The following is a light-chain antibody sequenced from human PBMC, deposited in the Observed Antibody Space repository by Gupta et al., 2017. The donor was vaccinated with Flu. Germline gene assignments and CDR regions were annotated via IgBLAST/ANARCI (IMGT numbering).Light chain of an antibody. CDR3: QTWGTGIRV. Sequence: GHSSYAIAWHQQQPEKGPRYLMKLNSDGSHSKGDGIPDRFSGSSSGAERYLTISSLQSEDEADYYCQTWGTGIRVFGTGTKVTVL. CDR2: LNSDGSH. CDR1: GHSSYA. V-gene: IGLV4-69*01. J-gene: IGLJ1*01.